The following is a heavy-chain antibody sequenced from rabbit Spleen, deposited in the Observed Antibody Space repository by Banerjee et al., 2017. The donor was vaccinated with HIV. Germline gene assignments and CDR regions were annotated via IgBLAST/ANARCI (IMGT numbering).Heavy chain of an antibody. J-gene: IGHJ4*01. D-gene: IGHD6-1*01. CDR1: GFSFSEKAV. CDR2: IDIGSRDFT. Sequence: QSLEESGGGLVQPEGSLTLTCTASGFSFSEKAVMCWVRQAPGKGLTWIACIDIGSRDFTYYASWAKGRFTISKTSSTTVTLQMTSVTGADTATYFCARDGRGAIYSYGDFNLWGPGTLVTVS. V-gene: IGHV1S40*01. CDR3: ARDGRGAIYSYGDFNL.